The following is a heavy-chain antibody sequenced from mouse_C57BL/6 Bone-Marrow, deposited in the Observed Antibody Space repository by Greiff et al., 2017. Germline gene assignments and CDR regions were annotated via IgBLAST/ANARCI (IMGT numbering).Heavy chain of an antibody. V-gene: IGHV1-69*01. D-gene: IGHD2-4*01. CDR1: GYTFTSYW. CDR3: ARGYYDYHERFAY. CDR2: IDPSDSYT. J-gene: IGHJ3*01. Sequence: QVQLQQSGAELVMPGASVKLSCKASGYTFTSYWMHWVKQRPGQGLEWIGEIDPSDSYTNYNQKFKGKSTLTVDKSSSTAYMQLSSLTSEDSAVYYCARGYYDYHERFAYWGQGTLVTVSA.